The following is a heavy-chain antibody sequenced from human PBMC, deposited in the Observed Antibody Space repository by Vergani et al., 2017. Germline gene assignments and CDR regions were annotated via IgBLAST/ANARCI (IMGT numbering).Heavy chain of an antibody. V-gene: IGHV4-38-2*01. CDR1: GYSITSGYY. Sequence: QVQLQESGPGLVKPSETLSLTCAVSGYSITSGYYWGWIRQPPGKGLEWIGTIYHSGNTYYNPSLKSRVTISVDTSNNQFSLQLRSVTAADTAVYYCARQGSSSELADYWGQGTLVTVSS. D-gene: IGHD6-13*01. J-gene: IGHJ4*02. CDR3: ARQGSSSELADY. CDR2: IYHSGNT.